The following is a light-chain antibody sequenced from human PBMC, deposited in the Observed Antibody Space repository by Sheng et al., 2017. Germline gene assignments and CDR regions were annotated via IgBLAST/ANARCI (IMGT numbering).Light chain of an antibody. CDR1: QSISRY. CDR3: QQSYSTPYT. V-gene: IGKV1-39*01. J-gene: IGKJ2*01. CDR2: GAS. Sequence: DIQMTQSPSSLSASVGDRVTITCRASQSISRYLNWYQQKPGKAPKLLMYGASSLQSGVPSRFSGSGPGTDFTLTISSLQPEDFATYYCQQSYSTPYTFGQGTEAGDQT.